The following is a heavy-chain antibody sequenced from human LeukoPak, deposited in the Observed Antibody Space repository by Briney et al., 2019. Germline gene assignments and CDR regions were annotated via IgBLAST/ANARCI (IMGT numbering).Heavy chain of an antibody. CDR2: ISAYNGNT. CDR3: ASGIVGYGILSGYYTVYYFDY. D-gene: IGHD3-9*01. V-gene: IGHV1-18*01. CDR1: GYTFTSYG. J-gene: IGHJ4*02. Sequence: ASVTVSCKASGYTFTSYGISWVRQAPGQGLEWMGWISAYNGNTNYAQKLQCRVTMITDTSTNTAYMVLRRLRSDDTAVYCCASGIVGYGILSGYYTVYYFDYWGQGTLVTVSS.